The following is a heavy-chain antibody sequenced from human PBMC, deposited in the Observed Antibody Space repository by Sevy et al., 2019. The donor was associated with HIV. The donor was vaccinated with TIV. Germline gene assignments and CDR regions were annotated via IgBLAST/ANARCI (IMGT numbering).Heavy chain of an antibody. CDR3: AGGRYDSSGSFDAFDI. J-gene: IGHJ3*02. V-gene: IGHV3-23*01. CDR2: IYGSGGAT. Sequence: GGSLRLSCKPSGFTFTSYAMSWVRQAPGKGLERVSTIYGSGGATYYADSVKGRFTISRDNSKNTLYLQMNSLRIEDTAVYYCAGGRYDSSGSFDAFDIWGQGTMVTVSS. CDR1: GFTFTSYA. D-gene: IGHD3-22*01.